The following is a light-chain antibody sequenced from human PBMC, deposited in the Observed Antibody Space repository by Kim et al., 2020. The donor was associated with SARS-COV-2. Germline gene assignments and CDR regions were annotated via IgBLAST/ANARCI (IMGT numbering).Light chain of an antibody. CDR1: SSDVGGSDY. V-gene: IGLV2-14*03. Sequence: QSALTQPASVSGSPGQSITISCTGSSSDVGGSDYVSWYQQHPGNVPKLMIYDVSYRPSGISNRFSGSKSGNTAYLTISGLQAEDEADYYCTSYTSRSTMAFGGGTQLTVL. CDR2: DVS. CDR3: TSYTSRSTMA. J-gene: IGLJ2*01.